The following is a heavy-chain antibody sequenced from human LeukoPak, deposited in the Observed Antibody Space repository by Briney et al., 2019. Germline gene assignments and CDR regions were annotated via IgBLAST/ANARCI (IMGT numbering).Heavy chain of an antibody. Sequence: SETLSLTCAVFGGSFSGYYWSWIRQPPGKGLEWIGEINHSGSTNYNPSLKSRVTISVDTSKNQLSLKLSSVTAADTAVYYCTRGDWAPRFFYWGQGTLVTVSS. CDR3: TRGDWAPRFFY. V-gene: IGHV4-34*01. CDR2: INHSGST. CDR1: GGSFSGYY. J-gene: IGHJ4*02. D-gene: IGHD3-9*01.